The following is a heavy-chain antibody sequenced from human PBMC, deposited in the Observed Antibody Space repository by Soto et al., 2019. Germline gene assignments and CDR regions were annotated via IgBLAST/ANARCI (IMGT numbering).Heavy chain of an antibody. CDR1: GYTFTSYD. D-gene: IGHD3-3*01. CDR3: ARGHQTDTIFGVVIKHYYYGMDV. CDR2: MNPNSGNT. V-gene: IGHV1-8*01. Sequence: ASVKVSCKASGYTFTSYDINWVRQATGQGLEWMGWMNPNSGNTGYAQKFQGRVTMTRNTSISTAYMELSSLRSEDTAVYYCARGHQTDTIFGVVIKHYYYGMDVWGQGTTVTVSS. J-gene: IGHJ6*02.